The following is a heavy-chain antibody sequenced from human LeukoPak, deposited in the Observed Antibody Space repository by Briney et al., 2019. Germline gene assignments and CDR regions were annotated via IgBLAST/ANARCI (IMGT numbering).Heavy chain of an antibody. Sequence: SETLSLTCAVSGYSISSGFYWGWIRQPPGKGLEWIGSIYHSGSTYYNPSLKSRVTISVDTSKNQFSLKLTYVTAADTAVYYCGRSTSFGVIIIQFDPWGQGTLVTVSS. CDR1: GYSISSGFY. V-gene: IGHV4-38-2*01. CDR2: IYHSGST. D-gene: IGHD3-3*01. J-gene: IGHJ5*02. CDR3: GRSTSFGVIIIQFDP.